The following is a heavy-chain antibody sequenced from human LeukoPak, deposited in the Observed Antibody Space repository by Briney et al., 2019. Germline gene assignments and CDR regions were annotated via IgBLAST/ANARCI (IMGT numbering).Heavy chain of an antibody. V-gene: IGHV4-59*08. CDR3: ARQTFGVLYFDS. CDR1: GGSISSYY. J-gene: IGHJ4*02. Sequence: SETLSLTCTVSGGSISSYYWSWIRQPPGKGLEWIGRIYYSGSTNYNPSLKSRVTISVDRSKNQFSLRLTSVTAADTAVYYCARQTFGVLYFDSWGQGTLVAVST. D-gene: IGHD3-10*01. CDR2: IYYSGST.